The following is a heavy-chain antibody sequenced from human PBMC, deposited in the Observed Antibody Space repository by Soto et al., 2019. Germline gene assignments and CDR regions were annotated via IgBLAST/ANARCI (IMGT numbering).Heavy chain of an antibody. J-gene: IGHJ4*02. D-gene: IGHD6-13*01. CDR1: GGSISSYY. Sequence: PSETLSLTCTVSGGSISSYYWSWIRQPPGKGLEWIGYIYYSGSTNYNPSLKSRVTISVDTSKNQFSLKLSSVTAADTAVYYCARNGIAAAGFDYWGQGTLVTVS. CDR3: ARNGIAAAGFDY. CDR2: IYYSGST. V-gene: IGHV4-59*08.